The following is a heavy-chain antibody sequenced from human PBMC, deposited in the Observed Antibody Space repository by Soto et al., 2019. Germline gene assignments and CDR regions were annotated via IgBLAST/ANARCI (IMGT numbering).Heavy chain of an antibody. V-gene: IGHV1-3*01. CDR3: ANALGLYYFDY. Sequence: GASVKVSCKACGYTFTSYAMHWVRQAPGQRLERMGWINAGNGNTKYSQKFQGRVTITRDTSASTAYMELSSLRSEDTAVYYCANALGLYYFDYWGQGTLVTVSS. J-gene: IGHJ4*02. CDR1: GYTFTSYA. D-gene: IGHD3-16*01. CDR2: INAGNGNT.